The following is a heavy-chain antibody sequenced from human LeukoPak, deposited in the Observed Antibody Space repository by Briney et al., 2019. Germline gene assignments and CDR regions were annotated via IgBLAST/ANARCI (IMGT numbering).Heavy chain of an antibody. CDR3: ARSDSSSWYSLHDY. Sequence: GGSLRLSCAASGFTFSSYWMTWVRQAPGKGLEWVANMNQDGSEIYHVDSVKDRFTISRDNAKKSLYLQMNSLRAEDTAVYYCARSDSSSWYSLHDYWGQGTLVTVST. V-gene: IGHV3-7*01. J-gene: IGHJ4*02. CDR1: GFTFSSYW. D-gene: IGHD6-13*01. CDR2: MNQDGSEI.